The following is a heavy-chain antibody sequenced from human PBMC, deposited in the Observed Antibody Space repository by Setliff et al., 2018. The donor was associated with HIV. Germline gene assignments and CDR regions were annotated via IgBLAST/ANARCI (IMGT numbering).Heavy chain of an antibody. CDR1: GFTFDDYG. Sequence: PGGSLRLSCAASGFTFDDYGMSWVRQAPGKGLEWVSGINWNGGSTGYADSVKGRFTISRDNAKNSLYLQMNRLRAEDTAVYYCTRDTYYDILTGPDYYYYYGMDVWGQGTTVTVSS. D-gene: IGHD3-9*01. CDR2: INWNGGST. CDR3: TRDTYYDILTGPDYYYYYGMDV. J-gene: IGHJ6*02. V-gene: IGHV3-20*04.